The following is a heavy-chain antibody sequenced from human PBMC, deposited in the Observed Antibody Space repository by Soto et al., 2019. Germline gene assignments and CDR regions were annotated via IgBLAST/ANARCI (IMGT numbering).Heavy chain of an antibody. CDR3: ASSLLTMVPEAD. V-gene: IGHV4-39*01. CDR2: IYYSGST. J-gene: IGHJ4*02. Sequence: QLQLQESGPGLVKPSETLSLTCTVSGGSISSSSYYWGGIRQPPGKGLGWIGSIYYSGSTYSTPSPGRILNIAVDTSRNQFSLQLSSVTAAETAVYYCASSLLTMVPEADWGQGTLVTVSS. CDR1: GGSISSSSYY. D-gene: IGHD3-10*01.